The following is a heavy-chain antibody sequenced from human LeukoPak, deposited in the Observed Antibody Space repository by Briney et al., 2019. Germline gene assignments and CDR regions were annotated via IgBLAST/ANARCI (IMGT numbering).Heavy chain of an antibody. Sequence: GGSLRLSCAASGFTFSSYGMHWVRQAPGKGLEGVAVISYDGSNKYYADSVKGRFTISRDNSKNTLYLQMNSLRAEDTAVYYCAKVWELYSSGSMDVWGQGTTVTVSS. V-gene: IGHV3-30*18. CDR1: GFTFSSYG. CDR2: ISYDGSNK. J-gene: IGHJ6*02. CDR3: AKVWELYSSGSMDV. D-gene: IGHD6-19*01.